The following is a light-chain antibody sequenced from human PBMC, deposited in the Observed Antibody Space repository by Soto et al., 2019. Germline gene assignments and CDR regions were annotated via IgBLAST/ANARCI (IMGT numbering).Light chain of an antibody. J-gene: IGLJ2*01. V-gene: IGLV2-23*01. CDR3: CSYVGSDTYVI. CDR1: SSDVGGYIL. Sequence: QSALTQPASVSGSPGQSITISCTGTSSDVGGYILVSWYQQHPGKAPKLMIYEGSKRPSGVSNRFSGSKSGNTASLTISGLQPEDEAHYCCCSYVGSDTYVIFGGGTKLTVL. CDR2: EGS.